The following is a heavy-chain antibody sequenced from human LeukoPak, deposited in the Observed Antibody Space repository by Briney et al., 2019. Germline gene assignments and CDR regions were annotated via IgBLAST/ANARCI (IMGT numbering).Heavy chain of an antibody. CDR1: GYSISSGYY. CDR2: IYHSGST. Sequence: PSETLSLTCTVSGYSISSGYYWGWIRQPPGKGLEWIGSIYHSGSTNYNPSLKSRVTISVDTPKNQFSLNLSSVTAADTAVYYCARQSGSSTWSSDYWGQGTLVTVSS. CDR3: ARQSGSSTWSSDY. V-gene: IGHV4-38-2*02. D-gene: IGHD6-13*01. J-gene: IGHJ4*02.